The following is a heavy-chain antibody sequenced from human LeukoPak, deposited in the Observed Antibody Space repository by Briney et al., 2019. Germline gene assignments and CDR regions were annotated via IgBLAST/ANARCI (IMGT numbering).Heavy chain of an antibody. CDR1: GGSISSSSYY. J-gene: IGHJ4*02. CDR2: IYYSGST. D-gene: IGHD3-10*01. V-gene: IGHV4-39*01. Sequence: PSETLSLTCTVSGGSISSSSYYWGWICQPPGKGLEWIGSIYYSGSTYYNPSLKSRATISVDTSKNQFSLKLSSVTAADTAVYYCASFVRGVIPFDYWGQGTLVTVSS. CDR3: ASFVRGVIPFDY.